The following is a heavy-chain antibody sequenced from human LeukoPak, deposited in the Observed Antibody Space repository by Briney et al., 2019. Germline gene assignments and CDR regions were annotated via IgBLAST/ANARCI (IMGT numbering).Heavy chain of an antibody. Sequence: ASVKVSCKASGGTFSSYAISWVRQAPGQGLEWMGGIIPIFGTANYAQKFQGRVTITADESTSTAYMELSSLRSEDTAVYYCARGFVVVPAAADYYYYMDVWGKGTTVTVSS. V-gene: IGHV1-69*13. J-gene: IGHJ6*03. CDR1: GGTFSSYA. CDR2: IIPIFGTA. CDR3: ARGFVVVPAAADYYYYMDV. D-gene: IGHD2-2*01.